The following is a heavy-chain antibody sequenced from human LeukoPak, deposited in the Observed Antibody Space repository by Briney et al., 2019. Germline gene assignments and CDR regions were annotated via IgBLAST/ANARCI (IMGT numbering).Heavy chain of an antibody. J-gene: IGHJ4*02. CDR3: ARGGDDSSSSGDFDY. CDR2: INTNTGNP. CDR1: GYTFTSYA. Sequence: ASVEVSCKASGYTFTSYAMNWVRQAPGQGLEWMGWINTNTGNPMYAQGFTGRFVFSLDTSVSTAYLQISSLKAEDTAVYYCARGGDDSSSSGDFDYWGQGTLVTVSS. D-gene: IGHD6-6*01. V-gene: IGHV7-4-1*02.